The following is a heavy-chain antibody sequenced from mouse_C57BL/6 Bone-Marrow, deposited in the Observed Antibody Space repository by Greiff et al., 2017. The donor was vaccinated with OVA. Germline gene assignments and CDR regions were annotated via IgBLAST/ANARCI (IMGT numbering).Heavy chain of an antibody. CDR3: ARGYYGSSYVGPFAD. CDR2: INPNYGTT. Sequence: VQLQQSGPELVKPGASVKISCKASGYSFTDYNMNWVKQSNGKSLEWIGVINPNYGTTSYNQKFKGKATLTVDQSSSTAYMQLNSLTSEDSAVYYCARGYYGSSYVGPFADWGKGTLVTVSA. CDR1: GYSFTDYN. J-gene: IGHJ3*01. V-gene: IGHV1-39*01. D-gene: IGHD1-1*01.